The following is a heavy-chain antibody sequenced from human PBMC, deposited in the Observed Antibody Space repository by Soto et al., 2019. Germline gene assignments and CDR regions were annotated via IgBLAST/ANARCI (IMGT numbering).Heavy chain of an antibody. V-gene: IGHV3-30*01. J-gene: IGHJ4*02. CDR1: GFTFSTSA. CDR2: ISYDGTNE. D-gene: IGHD2-8*01. CDR3: VASVFSFDY. Sequence: HVQLVESGGGVVQPGRSLRLSCAASGFTFSTSAMHWVRQAPGKGLEWVAVISYDGTNEHYEDSVKGRFTVSRDNSSHTLSLQMNSLRPEDTAMYYCVASVFSFDYLGQGSLVTVAS.